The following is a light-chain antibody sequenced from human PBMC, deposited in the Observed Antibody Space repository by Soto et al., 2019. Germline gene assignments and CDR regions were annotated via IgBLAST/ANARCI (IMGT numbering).Light chain of an antibody. CDR1: QSVSSN. J-gene: IGKJ2*01. CDR2: GAS. Sequence: EIVMTQSPATLSVSPGERATLSCRASQSVSSNLAWYQQKPGQAPRLLIYGASTRATGIPARFSGSGSGTEFTLTISSLQSEEFAVYYCKQYNNRPKTFGQGTKLEIK. CDR3: KQYNNRPKT. V-gene: IGKV3-15*01.